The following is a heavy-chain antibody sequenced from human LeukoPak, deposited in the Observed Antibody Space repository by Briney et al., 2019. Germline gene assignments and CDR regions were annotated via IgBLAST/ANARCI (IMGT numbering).Heavy chain of an antibody. V-gene: IGHV4-39*01. CDR2: VHCSGGA. J-gene: IGHJ3*02. Sequence: SEALSLTCSVSGGSISSCGYYWGWIRQSPGRGLEWIGSVHCSGGAYYSPSLKSRVTISVDTSKKHLYVKLGSVTAPDTAVYYCARHSDRASAGTPHAFDIWGQGTMVTVSS. CDR3: ARHSDRASAGTPHAFDI. D-gene: IGHD6-13*01. CDR1: GGSISSCGYY.